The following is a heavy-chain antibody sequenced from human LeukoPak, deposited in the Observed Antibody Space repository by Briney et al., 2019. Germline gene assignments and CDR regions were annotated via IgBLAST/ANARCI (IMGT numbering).Heavy chain of an antibody. V-gene: IGHV4-34*01. Sequence: PSETLSPTCAVYGGSFSGYYWSWIRQPPGKGLEWIGEINHSGSTNYNPSLKSRVTISVDTSKNQFSLKLSSVTAADTAVYYCARGRTPVGATPLQDYWGQGTLVTVSS. CDR2: INHSGST. D-gene: IGHD1-26*01. CDR3: ARGRTPVGATPLQDY. J-gene: IGHJ4*02. CDR1: GGSFSGYY.